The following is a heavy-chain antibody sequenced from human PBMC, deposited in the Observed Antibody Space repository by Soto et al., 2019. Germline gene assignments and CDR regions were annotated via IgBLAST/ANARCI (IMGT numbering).Heavy chain of an antibody. D-gene: IGHD3-22*01. CDR3: ARDSHYYDSSGYPSLFDY. CDR2: IYTSGST. J-gene: IGHJ4*02. CDR1: GGSISSYY. V-gene: IGHV4-4*07. Sequence: WETLSLTCTVSGGSISSYYWSWIRQPAGKGLEWIGRIYTSGSTNYNPSLKSRVTMSVDTSKNQFSLKLSSVTAADTAVYYCARDSHYYDSSGYPSLFDYWGQGTLVTVSS.